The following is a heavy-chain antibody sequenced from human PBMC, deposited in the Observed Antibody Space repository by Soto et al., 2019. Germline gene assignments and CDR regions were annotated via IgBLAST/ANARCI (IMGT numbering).Heavy chain of an antibody. CDR2: IYYLGIT. CDR3: ARDGYDGSGSPYPAY. D-gene: IGHD3-10*01. V-gene: IGHV4-59*01. Sequence: SETLSLTCSGSGGSMSEYFWSWIRQSPGKGLEWIGYIYYLGITDYNPSLKSRVTISVDTSKRQFSLRLTSVTAADTAVYYCARDGYDGSGSPYPAYWGPGTQVTVSS. CDR1: GGSMSEYF. J-gene: IGHJ4*02.